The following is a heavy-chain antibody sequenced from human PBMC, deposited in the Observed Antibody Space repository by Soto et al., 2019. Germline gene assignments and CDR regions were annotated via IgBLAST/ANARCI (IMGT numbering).Heavy chain of an antibody. J-gene: IGHJ6*02. D-gene: IGHD4-17*01. CDR2: IYSSGST. V-gene: IGHV4-59*01. CDR3: ARDYPYFTVTTSGGMDV. CDR1: GGSNDTFY. Sequence: PSETLSLTCTVSGGSNDTFYWSWIRQPPGKGLEWIGYIYSSGSTNYNPSRMSRVTISVDTSKNQFSLRLSSVTAADTAVYFCARDYPYFTVTTSGGMDVWGQGTTVTVS.